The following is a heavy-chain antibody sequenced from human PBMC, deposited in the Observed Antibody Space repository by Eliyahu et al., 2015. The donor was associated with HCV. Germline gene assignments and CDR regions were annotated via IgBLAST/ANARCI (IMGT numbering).Heavy chain of an antibody. V-gene: IGHV3-15*05. D-gene: IGHD6-25*01. Sequence: EVQLVQSGGGLLKPGGSLRLSCTTSGFTFGDAWMFWVRQAPGKGLEWVGRIKSKINGGTTDYAAPVKGRFTISRDDATNTLYLQMNSLKIEDTAVYYCSAYPGIAAASSIWGRGTLVSVSS. J-gene: IGHJ4*02. CDR1: GFTFGDAW. CDR3: SAYPGIAAASSI. CDR2: IKSKINGGTT.